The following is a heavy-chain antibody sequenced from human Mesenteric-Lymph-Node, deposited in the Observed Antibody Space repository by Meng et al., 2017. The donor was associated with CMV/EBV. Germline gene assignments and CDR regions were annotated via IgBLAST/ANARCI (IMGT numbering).Heavy chain of an antibody. CDR1: GYFFTMYG. V-gene: IGHV1-8*01. D-gene: IGHD2-2*03. CDR3: TLAQHVDLDR. Sequence: ASVKVSCKATGYFFTMYGINWVRQATGQGLEWMGWVDPNSGNTVYAQSFQGRVTMTRDTSMRTAYMELTSLRSDDTAVYYCTLAQHVDLDRWGQGTLVTVSS. J-gene: IGHJ4*02. CDR2: VDPNSGNT.